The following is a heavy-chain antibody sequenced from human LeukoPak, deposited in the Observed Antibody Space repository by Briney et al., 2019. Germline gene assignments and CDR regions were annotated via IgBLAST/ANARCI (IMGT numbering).Heavy chain of an antibody. D-gene: IGHD3-22*01. J-gene: IGHJ4*02. Sequence: GASVKVSCKASVGTFSSYAISWVRQAPGQGLEWMGRIIPILGIANYAQKFQGRVTITADKSTSTAYMELSSLRSEDTAVYYCAREQDYDSSKFDYWGQGTLVTVSS. V-gene: IGHV1-69*04. CDR2: IIPILGIA. CDR3: AREQDYDSSKFDY. CDR1: VGTFSSYA.